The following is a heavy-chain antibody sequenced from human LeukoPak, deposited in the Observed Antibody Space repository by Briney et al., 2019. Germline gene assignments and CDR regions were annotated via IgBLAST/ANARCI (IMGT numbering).Heavy chain of an antibody. CDR3: ARGSEAVAYDY. V-gene: IGHV1-46*01. D-gene: IGHD6-19*01. J-gene: IGHJ4*02. CDR2: INPSGGST. Sequence: GASVKVSCKASGYTFTSYDMRWVRQAPGQGLEWMGIINPSGGSTSYAQKFQGRVTMTRDTSTSTAYMELSSLRSEDTAVHYCARGSEAVAYDYWGQGTLVTVSS. CDR1: GYTFTSYD.